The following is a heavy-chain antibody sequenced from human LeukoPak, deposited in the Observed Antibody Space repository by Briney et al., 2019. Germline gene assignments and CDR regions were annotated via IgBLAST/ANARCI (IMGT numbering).Heavy chain of an antibody. CDR3: ASFDWNDGGAFDI. CDR1: GFIFSDYY. Sequence: GDSLRLSCAGSGFIFSDYYMSWIRQSPGKGLEWVSYISSSSSYTNYADSLKGRFIISRDNAKNSLYLQMNSLRAEDTAVYYCASFDWNDGGAFDIWGQGTMVTVSS. D-gene: IGHD1-1*01. V-gene: IGHV3-11*03. CDR2: ISSSSSYT. J-gene: IGHJ3*02.